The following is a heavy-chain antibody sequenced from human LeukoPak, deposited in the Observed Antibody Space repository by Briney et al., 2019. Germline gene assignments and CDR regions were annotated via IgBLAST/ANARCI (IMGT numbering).Heavy chain of an antibody. CDR2: IKSKTDGGTT. CDR3: TLRGRHKPLNHY. J-gene: IGHJ4*02. CDR1: GFTFSTYS. Sequence: GGSLRLSCAASGFTFSTYSMSWVRQAPGKGLEWAGRIKSKTDGGTTDYAAPVKGRFTISRDDSKNTLYLQMNSLKTEDTAVYYCTLRGRHKPLNHYWGQGTLVTVSS. D-gene: IGHD1-26*01. V-gene: IGHV3-15*01.